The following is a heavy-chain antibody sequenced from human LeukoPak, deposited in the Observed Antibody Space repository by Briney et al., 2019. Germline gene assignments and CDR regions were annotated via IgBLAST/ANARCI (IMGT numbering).Heavy chain of an antibody. V-gene: IGHV3-30*04. Sequence: GGSLRLSCAASGFTFSSHALHWVRQAPGKGLEWVAVISSDGSYKYYADSVKGRFTISRDNSKNTLYLQMNSLRAEDTAVYYCARDGLRWLGAFDIWGQGTMVTVSS. J-gene: IGHJ3*02. CDR3: ARDGLRWLGAFDI. CDR2: ISSDGSYK. D-gene: IGHD5-24*01. CDR1: GFTFSSHA.